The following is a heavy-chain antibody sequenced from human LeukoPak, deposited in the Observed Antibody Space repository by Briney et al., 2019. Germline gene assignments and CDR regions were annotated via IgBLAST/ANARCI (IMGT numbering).Heavy chain of an antibody. CDR2: IYPGDSDT. D-gene: IGHD4-17*01. J-gene: IGHJ4*02. CDR1: GYSFTSYW. CDR3: ARRRVDGDSEDTLFDY. V-gene: IGHV5-51*01. Sequence: GESLKISCKGSGYSFTSYWIGWVRQMPGKGLEWMGIIYPGDSDTRYSPSFQGQVTISADKSISTAYLQWSSLKASDTAMYYCARRRVDGDSEDTLFDYWGQGTLVAVSS.